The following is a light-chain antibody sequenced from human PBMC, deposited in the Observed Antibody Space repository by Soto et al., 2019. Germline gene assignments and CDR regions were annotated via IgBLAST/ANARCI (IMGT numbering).Light chain of an antibody. CDR3: GSYSSTDTPFV. J-gene: IGLJ1*01. CDR1: STDVGGYNY. CDR2: EVT. V-gene: IGLV2-14*01. Sequence: LAQPSSVSGSPGQSITISCTGASTDVGGYNYVSWYQHHSGKAPKLLIYEVTNRPSGISDRFSGSKSVNTASLTISGLQAEDESDYYCGSYSSTDTPFVFGTGTKVTVL.